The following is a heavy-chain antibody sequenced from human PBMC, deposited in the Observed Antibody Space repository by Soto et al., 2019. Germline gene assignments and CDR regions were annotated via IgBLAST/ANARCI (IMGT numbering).Heavy chain of an antibody. CDR3: VRDGSKTLRDCFDP. V-gene: IGHV4-4*07. Sequence: LSLTCSVSGGSMGKFYWSWIRKTAGKGLEWMGRVYATGTSDYNPSLRSRIAMSVDISKKTFSLRLRSVTAADTGVYYCVRDGSKTLRDCFDPWGQGILVTVYS. CDR2: VYATGTS. CDR1: GGSMGKFY. J-gene: IGHJ5*02. D-gene: IGHD4-17*01.